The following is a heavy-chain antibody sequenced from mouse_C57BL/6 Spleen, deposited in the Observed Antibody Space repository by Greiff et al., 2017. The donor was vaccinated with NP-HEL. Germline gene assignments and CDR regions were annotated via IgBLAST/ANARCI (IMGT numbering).Heavy chain of an antibody. J-gene: IGHJ1*03. D-gene: IGHD1-1*01. Sequence: VQLQQSGAELVKPGASVKMSCKASGYTFTTYPIEWMKQNHGKSLEWIGNFHPYNDDTKYNEKFKGKATLTVEKSSSTVYWELSRLTSDDSAVYYCARGDYYGSSWYFDVWGTRTTVTVSS. CDR3: ARGDYYGSSWYFDV. CDR1: GYTFTTYP. V-gene: IGHV1-47*01. CDR2: FHPYNDDT.